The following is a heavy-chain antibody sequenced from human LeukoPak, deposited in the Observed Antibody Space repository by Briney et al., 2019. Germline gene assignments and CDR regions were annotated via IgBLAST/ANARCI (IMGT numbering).Heavy chain of an antibody. D-gene: IGHD6-19*01. V-gene: IGHV4-34*01. CDR2: INHSGST. CDR1: GGSFSGYY. J-gene: IGHJ5*02. Sequence: SETLSLTCAVYGGSFSGYYWSWIRQPPGKGLEWIGEINHSGSTNYNPSLKSRVTISVDTSKNQFSLKLSSVTAADTAVYYCAGGSYSSGRQGPWGQGTLVTVSS. CDR3: AGGSYSSGRQGP.